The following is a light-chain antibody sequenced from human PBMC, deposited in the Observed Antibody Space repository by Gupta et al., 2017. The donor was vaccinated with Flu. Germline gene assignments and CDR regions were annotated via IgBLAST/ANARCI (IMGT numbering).Light chain of an antibody. CDR1: QSISTW. CDR3: QQYNRYPYT. V-gene: IGKV1-5*03. J-gene: IGKJ2*01. Sequence: QMTQSPSTLSASVGDRVTITCRASQSISTWLAWYQQKPGKAPKVLIYKASSLESGVPSRFSGSGSGTEFTLTISRLQPDDFATYYCQQYNRYPYTFGQGTKLEIK. CDR2: KAS.